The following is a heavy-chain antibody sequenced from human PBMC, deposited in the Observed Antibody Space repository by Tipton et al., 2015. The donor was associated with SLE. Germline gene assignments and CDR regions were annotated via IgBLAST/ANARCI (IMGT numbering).Heavy chain of an antibody. CDR1: GFTFSSYG. J-gene: IGHJ5*02. CDR2: IWYDGSNK. Sequence: SLRLSCAASGFTFSSYGMHWVRQAPGKGLEWVAVIWYDGSNKYYADSVKGRFTISRDNSKNTLYLQINSPRAEDTAVYYCAREYPDYGGNRGWFDPWGQGTLVTVSS. D-gene: IGHD4-23*01. V-gene: IGHV3-33*01. CDR3: AREYPDYGGNRGWFDP.